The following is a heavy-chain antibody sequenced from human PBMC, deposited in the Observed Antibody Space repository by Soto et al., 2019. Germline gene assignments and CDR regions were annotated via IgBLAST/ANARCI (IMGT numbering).Heavy chain of an antibody. CDR3: ARKSGRDCHGGGGCFSLDV. CDR1: GETLNSNP. J-gene: IGHJ4*02. D-gene: IGHD2-15*01. V-gene: IGHV1-69*01. Sequence: QVQLVQSGAEVKKPGSSLKVSCKVFGETLNSNPIGWVRQAPGQGLEWVGGIVPLSDRTNYAQELQGRVTVTADGSTSTVYMELSNLKSDDTAVYYCARKSGRDCHGGGGCFSLDVWGQGSLITVSS. CDR2: IVPLSDRT.